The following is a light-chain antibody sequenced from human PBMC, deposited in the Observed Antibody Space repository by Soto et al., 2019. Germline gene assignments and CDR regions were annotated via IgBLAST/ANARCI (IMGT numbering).Light chain of an antibody. V-gene: IGKV3-20*01. CDR1: QSVRNNY. J-gene: IGKJ2*01. CDR3: DQYGYVPYT. CDR2: GAS. Sequence: EIVLTQSPGTLSLSPGERITLSCRASQSVRNNYLAWYQHKPGQAPKVLIYGASSRATGIPDRFSGSGSGTGFSLTISSLEPEDFAVYYCDQYGYVPYTFGQGTKVEIK.